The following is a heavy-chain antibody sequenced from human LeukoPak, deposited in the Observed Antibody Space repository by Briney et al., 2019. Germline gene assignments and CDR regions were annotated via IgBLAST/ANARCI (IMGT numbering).Heavy chain of an antibody. D-gene: IGHD4-17*01. J-gene: IGHJ4*02. V-gene: IGHV5-51*01. CDR2: IYPGDADT. Sequence: GESPQISCKGSGYTFRIYWIAWVRQMPGKGLEWMGTIYPGDADTRYSPSFQGQVTISADESISTAYLQWSSLKASDTAIYYCARSGNYGEYVLWGQGTLVTVSS. CDR3: ARSGNYGEYVL. CDR1: GYTFRIYW.